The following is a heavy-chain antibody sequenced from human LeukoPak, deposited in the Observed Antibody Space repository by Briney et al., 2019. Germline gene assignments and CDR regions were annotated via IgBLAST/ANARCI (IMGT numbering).Heavy chain of an antibody. V-gene: IGHV1-46*01. J-gene: IGHJ6*04. Sequence: GASVKVSRKASGYTFTSYNMQRVRQAPGQGLEWMGIIYPSCGITSYAQKFQGRVTMTRDTSTDTVYMELSSLRSEDTAVYFCAGIPVFGVVLHQEPVWGKGTTVTVSS. CDR3: AGIPVFGVVLHQEPV. D-gene: IGHD3-3*01. CDR1: GYTFTSYN. CDR2: IYPSCGIT.